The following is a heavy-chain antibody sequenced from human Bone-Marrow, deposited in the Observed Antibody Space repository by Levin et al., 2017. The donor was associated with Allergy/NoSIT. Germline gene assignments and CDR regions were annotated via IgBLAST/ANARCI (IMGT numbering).Heavy chain of an antibody. CDR1: GFSVSHNF. Sequence: GESLKISCAASGFSVSHNFMNWVRQAPGKGLEWVSIIYSDGSSRYAQSVKDRFILSRDNSRNTVYLQMNDLRAEDTAVFYCARARSDLYDAFDIWGQGTMVTVSS. CDR2: IYSDGSS. D-gene: IGHD2-2*02. CDR3: ARARSDLYDAFDI. V-gene: IGHV3-66*01. J-gene: IGHJ3*02.